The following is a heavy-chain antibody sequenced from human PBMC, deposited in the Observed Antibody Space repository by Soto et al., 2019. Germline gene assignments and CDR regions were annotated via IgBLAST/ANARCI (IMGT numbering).Heavy chain of an antibody. Sequence: ASVKVSCKASGYTFTSYYMHWVRQAPGQGLEWMGIINPSGGSTSYAQKFQGRVTMTRDTSTSTVYMELSSLRSEDTAVYYCARDVMSDCGGDCPSSYWGQGTLVTVSS. D-gene: IGHD2-21*02. CDR2: INPSGGST. CDR1: GYTFTSYY. V-gene: IGHV1-46*03. J-gene: IGHJ4*02. CDR3: ARDVMSDCGGDCPSSY.